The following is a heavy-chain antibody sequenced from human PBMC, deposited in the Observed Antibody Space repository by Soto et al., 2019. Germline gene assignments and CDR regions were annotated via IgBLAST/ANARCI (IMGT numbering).Heavy chain of an antibody. CDR3: ARQQLLPFYYALDV. V-gene: IGHV4-59*01. CDR1: GGSISGSY. CDR2: IYYRGST. D-gene: IGHD6-13*01. Sequence: SETLSLTCTVSGGSISGSYWSWIRQSPGKGLEYIGYIYYRGSTIYNPSLKSRVTMSVDTSRNQFSLKVNSVTAADTAVYYCARQQLLPFYYALDVWGQGTTVTVSS. J-gene: IGHJ6*02.